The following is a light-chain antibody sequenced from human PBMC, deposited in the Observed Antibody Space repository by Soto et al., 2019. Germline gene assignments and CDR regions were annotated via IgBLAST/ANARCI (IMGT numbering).Light chain of an antibody. CDR3: QQYDSSPLT. CDR2: GAS. V-gene: IGKV3-20*01. Sequence: EIVLTQSPGTLSLSPGERATLSCRASQSVSSNYLAWYQQKPGQAPRLLINGASSRATGIPDRFSGSGSGTDFTLTISRLEPEDFAVYYCQQYDSSPLTFGGGTKVEIK. J-gene: IGKJ4*01. CDR1: QSVSSNY.